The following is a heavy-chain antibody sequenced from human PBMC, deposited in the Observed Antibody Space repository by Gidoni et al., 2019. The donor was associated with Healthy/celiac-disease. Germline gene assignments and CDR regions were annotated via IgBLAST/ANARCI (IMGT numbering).Heavy chain of an antibody. Sequence: QVQLVESGGGVVQPGRSLRLSCAASGFTFSSYAMHWVRQAPGKGLEWVAVISYDGSNKYYADSVKGRFTISRDNSKNTLYLQMNSLRAEDTAVYYCAREKTRDIVVVPGFDPWGQGTLVTVSS. CDR1: GFTFSSYA. V-gene: IGHV3-30-3*01. D-gene: IGHD2-2*01. CDR3: AREKTRDIVVVPGFDP. CDR2: ISYDGSNK. J-gene: IGHJ5*02.